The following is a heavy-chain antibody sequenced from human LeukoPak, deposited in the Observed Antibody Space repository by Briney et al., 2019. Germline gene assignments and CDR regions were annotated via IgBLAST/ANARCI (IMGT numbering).Heavy chain of an antibody. CDR1: GFTFSIYE. CDR3: ARRWGDSSSPLDS. D-gene: IGHD3-22*01. J-gene: IGHJ4*02. V-gene: IGHV3-48*03. Sequence: QPGGSLRLSCGASGFTFSIYEMNCVRQAPGKGREWVSYISSSGTTIYYADAGEGRFTISRDNAKNSLYLQMNSLRAEDTAVYYCARRWGDSSSPLDSWGQGTLVTVSS. CDR2: ISSSGTTI.